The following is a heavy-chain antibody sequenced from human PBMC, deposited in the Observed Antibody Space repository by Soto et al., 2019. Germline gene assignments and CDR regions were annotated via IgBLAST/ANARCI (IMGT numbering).Heavy chain of an antibody. J-gene: IGHJ4*02. CDR1: GFTFSSYG. D-gene: IGHD2-15*01. Sequence: GSLRLSCAASGFTFSSYGMHWVRQAPGKGLEWVAVIWYDGSNKYYADSVKGRFTISRDNSKNTLYLQMNSLRAEDTAVYYCARVYCSGGSCYGRLFDYWGQGTLVTVSS. CDR2: IWYDGSNK. V-gene: IGHV3-33*01. CDR3: ARVYCSGGSCYGRLFDY.